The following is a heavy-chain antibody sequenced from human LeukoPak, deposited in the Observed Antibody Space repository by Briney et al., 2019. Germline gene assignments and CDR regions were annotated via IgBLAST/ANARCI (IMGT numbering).Heavy chain of an antibody. CDR3: ARVDTAEAREFDY. Sequence: SETLSLTCAVSGGSISSSNWWSWVRQPPGKGLGWIGEIYHSGSTNYNPSLKSRVTISVDKSKNQFSLKLSSVTAADTAVYYCARVDTAEAREFDYWGQGTLVTVSS. CDR2: IYHSGST. CDR1: GGSISSSNW. V-gene: IGHV4-4*02. D-gene: IGHD5-18*01. J-gene: IGHJ4*02.